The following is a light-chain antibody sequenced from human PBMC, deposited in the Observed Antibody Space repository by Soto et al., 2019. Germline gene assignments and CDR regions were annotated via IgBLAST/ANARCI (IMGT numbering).Light chain of an antibody. CDR3: QHYDTSLRT. CDR2: AAS. Sequence: DIVLTQSPGTLSLSPGERATLSCRASQRISSRHLAWHQQKPGQAPRLLIYAASTRATDIPDKFSGSGSGADFTLSISRLEPEDFAVYYCQHYDTSLRTFGPGTKVEI. CDR1: QRISSRH. V-gene: IGKV3-20*01. J-gene: IGKJ1*01.